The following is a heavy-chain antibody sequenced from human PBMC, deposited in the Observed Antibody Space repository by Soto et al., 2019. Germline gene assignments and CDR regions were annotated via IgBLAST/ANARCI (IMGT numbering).Heavy chain of an antibody. J-gene: IGHJ4*02. Sequence: GESLKISCKGSGYSFTSYWIGWVRQMPGKGLEWMGIIYPGDSGTRYSPSFQGQVTISADKSISTAYLQWSSLKASDTAMYYCARLLYGDGYPDSVLDYWGQGTLVTVS. CDR3: ARLLYGDGYPDSVLDY. CDR1: GYSFTSYW. D-gene: IGHD5-12*01. V-gene: IGHV5-51*01. CDR2: IYPGDSGT.